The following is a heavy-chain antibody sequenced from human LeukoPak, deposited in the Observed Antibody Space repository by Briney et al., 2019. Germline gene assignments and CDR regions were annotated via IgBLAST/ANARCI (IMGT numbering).Heavy chain of an antibody. CDR1: GFTFSSYE. CDR2: ISSCSSTI. Sequence: GGSLRLSCAASGFTFSSYEMNLVRQAPGKGVGGVSYISSCSSTIYYADSVKGRFTISRDNAKNSLYLQMNSLRVEDTAVYYCARGPMFRGVIIRRSKSGYFDYWGQGTLVTVSS. D-gene: IGHD3-10*01. V-gene: IGHV3-48*03. CDR3: ARGPMFRGVIIRRSKSGYFDY. J-gene: IGHJ4*02.